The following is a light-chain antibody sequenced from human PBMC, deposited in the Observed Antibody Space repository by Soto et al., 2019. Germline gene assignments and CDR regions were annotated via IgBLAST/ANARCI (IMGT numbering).Light chain of an antibody. CDR3: QHYYTFPLT. Sequence: AIRMTQSPSSFSASTGDKVTITCRASEGISSHLAWYQQKPGKAPNLLIYAASSLQSGGPSRFSGSGSGADFTLTIDCLQSEYFATYYCQHYYTFPLTFGGGT. V-gene: IGKV1-8*01. J-gene: IGKJ4*01. CDR2: AAS. CDR1: EGISSH.